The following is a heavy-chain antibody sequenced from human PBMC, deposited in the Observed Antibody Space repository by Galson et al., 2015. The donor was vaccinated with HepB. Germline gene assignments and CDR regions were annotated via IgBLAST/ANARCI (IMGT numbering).Heavy chain of an antibody. V-gene: IGHV3-23*01. CDR2: ISSGGGST. J-gene: IGHJ4*02. CDR1: GFTFSNYA. Sequence: SLRLSCAASGFTFSNYAMSWVRQAPGKGLEWVSAISSGGGSTYYSDSVKGRFTISRDDSMHTLYLQMNSLRAEDTAVYYCARTPKWGQGTLVTVSS. CDR3: ARTPK. D-gene: IGHD1-14*01.